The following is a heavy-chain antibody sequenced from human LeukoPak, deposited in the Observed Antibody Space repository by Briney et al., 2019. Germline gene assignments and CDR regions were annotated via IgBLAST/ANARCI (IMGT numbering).Heavy chain of an antibody. D-gene: IGHD1-26*01. CDR1: GFTFSDYY. J-gene: IGHJ4*02. Sequence: GGSLRLSCAASGFTFSDYYMSWIRQAPGKGLEWVSYISSSSSYTNYADSVKGRFTISRDNAKNSLYLQMNSLRAEDTAVFYCARHIRFYEVGATGPVDYFDYWGQGTLVTVSS. V-gene: IGHV3-11*06. CDR2: ISSSSSYT. CDR3: ARHIRFYEVGATGPVDYFDY.